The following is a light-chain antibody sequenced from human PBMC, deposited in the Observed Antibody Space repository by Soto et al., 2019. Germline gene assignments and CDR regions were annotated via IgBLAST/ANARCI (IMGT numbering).Light chain of an antibody. V-gene: IGLV2-11*01. J-gene: IGLJ1*01. CDR2: DVS. CDR1: SSDVGGYNY. Sequence: QSALTQPRSVSGSPGQSVPISCTGTSSDVGGYNYVSWYQQHPGKAPKLMICDVSKRPSGVPDRFSGSKSGNTASLTISGLQAEDEADYYCCSYAGGPYVFGTGTKLTVL. CDR3: CSYAGGPYV.